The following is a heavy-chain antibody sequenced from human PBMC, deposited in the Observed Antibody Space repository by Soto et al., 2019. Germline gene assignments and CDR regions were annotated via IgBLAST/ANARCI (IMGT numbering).Heavy chain of an antibody. CDR1: GFTFSSYA. V-gene: IGHV3-23*01. D-gene: IGHD2-2*01. CDR3: AKGCSSTTCYVDY. Sequence: EVQLLDSGGGLVQPGGSLRLSCAASGFTFSSYAMSWVRQAPGKGLEWVSTISGSGGSTYYADSAKGRFTISRDNSKNTLYLQMNSLRAEDTAVYYCAKGCSSTTCYVDYWGQGTLVTVSS. J-gene: IGHJ4*02. CDR2: ISGSGGST.